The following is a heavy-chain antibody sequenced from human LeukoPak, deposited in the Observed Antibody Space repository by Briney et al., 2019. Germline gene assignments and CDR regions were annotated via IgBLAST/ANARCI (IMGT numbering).Heavy chain of an antibody. Sequence: SETLSLTCTVSGGSISSYYWSWIRQPPGKGLEWIGYIYTSGSTNYNPSLKSRVTISVDTSKNQFSLKLSFVTAADTAVYYCARRSAYYYDSSGYYYRVYAFDIWGQGTMVTVSS. J-gene: IGHJ3*02. CDR1: GGSISSYY. V-gene: IGHV4-4*09. CDR2: IYTSGST. CDR3: ARRSAYYYDSSGYYYRVYAFDI. D-gene: IGHD3-22*01.